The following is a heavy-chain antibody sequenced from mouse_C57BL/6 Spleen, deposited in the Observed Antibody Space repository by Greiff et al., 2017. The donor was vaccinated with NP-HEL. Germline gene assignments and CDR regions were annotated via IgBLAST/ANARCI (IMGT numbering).Heavy chain of an antibody. J-gene: IGHJ4*01. D-gene: IGHD2-2*01. CDR3: AGFYYGYDAGYAMDY. Sequence: QVQLQQPGAELVKPGASVKLSCKASGYTFTSYWMQWVKQRPGQGLEWIGEIDPSDSYTNYNQKFKGKATLTVDTSSSTAYMQRSSLTSEDSAVYYCAGFYYGYDAGYAMDYWGQGTSVTVSS. V-gene: IGHV1-50*01. CDR2: IDPSDSYT. CDR1: GYTFTSYW.